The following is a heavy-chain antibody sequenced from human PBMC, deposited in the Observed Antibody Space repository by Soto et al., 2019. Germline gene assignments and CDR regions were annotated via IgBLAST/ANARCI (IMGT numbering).Heavy chain of an antibody. CDR1: GFTFSSYG. J-gene: IGHJ4*02. Sequence: GGSLRLSCAASGFTFSSYGMHWVRQAPGKGLEWVAVISYVGSNKYYADSVKGRFTISRDNSKNTLYLQMNSLRAEDTAVYYCAKDRAVLRYFDLEVDYWGQGTLVTVSS. CDR2: ISYVGSNK. V-gene: IGHV3-30*18. CDR3: AKDRAVLRYFDLEVDY. D-gene: IGHD3-9*01.